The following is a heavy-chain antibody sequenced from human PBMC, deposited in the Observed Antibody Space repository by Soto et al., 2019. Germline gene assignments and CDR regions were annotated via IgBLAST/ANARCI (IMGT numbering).Heavy chain of an antibody. J-gene: IGHJ6*02. CDR2: IIPIFGTA. Sequence: QVQLVQSGAEVKKPGSSVKVSCKASGGTFSSYAISWVRQAPGQGLEWMGGIIPIFGTANYAQKFQGRVTITADESTSTAYMELSSLRSEDTAVYYCARAGAVRQWLAYYYYGMDVWGQGTTVTVSS. CDR3: ARAGAVRQWLAYYYYGMDV. V-gene: IGHV1-69*12. D-gene: IGHD6-19*01. CDR1: GGTFSSYA.